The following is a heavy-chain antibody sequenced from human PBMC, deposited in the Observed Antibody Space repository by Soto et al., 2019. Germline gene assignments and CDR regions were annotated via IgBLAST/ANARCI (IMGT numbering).Heavy chain of an antibody. Sequence: ASVKVSCKAAGYTFTSYYMHWVRQAPGQGLEWMGIINPSGGSTSYAQKFQGRVTMTRDTSTSTAYMELRSLRSDDTAVYYCAIGYGDYVETNAFDIWGQGTMVTVSS. CDR3: AIGYGDYVETNAFDI. CDR2: INPSGGST. D-gene: IGHD4-17*01. V-gene: IGHV1-46*01. J-gene: IGHJ3*02. CDR1: GYTFTSYY.